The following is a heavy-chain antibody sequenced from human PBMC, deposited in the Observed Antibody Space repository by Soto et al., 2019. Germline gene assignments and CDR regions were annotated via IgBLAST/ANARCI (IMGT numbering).Heavy chain of an antibody. J-gene: IGHJ5*02. V-gene: IGHV1-8*01. CDR2: MNPNSGNT. CDR1: GYTFTSYD. Sequence: QVQLVQSGAEVKKPGASVKVSCKASGYTFTSYDINWVRQATGQGLEWMGWMNPNSGNTGYAQKFQGRVTMTRNTSISTAYMELSSLRSEGTAVYYCARGLGRAVTTLYNWFDPWGQGTLVTVSS. D-gene: IGHD4-4*01. CDR3: ARGLGRAVTTLYNWFDP.